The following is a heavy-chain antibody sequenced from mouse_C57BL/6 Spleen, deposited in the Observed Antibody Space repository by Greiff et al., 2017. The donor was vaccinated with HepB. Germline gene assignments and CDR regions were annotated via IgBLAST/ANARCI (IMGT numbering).Heavy chain of an antibody. CDR3: ASTAQSWFAY. J-gene: IGHJ3*01. V-gene: IGHV1-82*01. CDR1: GYAFSSSW. Sequence: VQLQPSGPELVKPGASVKISCKASGYAFSSSWMNWVKQRPGKGLEWIGRIYPGDGDTNYNGKFKGKATLTADKSSSTAYMQLSSLTSEDSAVYFCASTAQSWFAYWGQGTLVTVSA. CDR2: IYPGDGDT. D-gene: IGHD3-2*02.